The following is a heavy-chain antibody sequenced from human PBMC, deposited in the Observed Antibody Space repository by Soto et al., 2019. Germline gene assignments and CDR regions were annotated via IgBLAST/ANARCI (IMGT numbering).Heavy chain of an antibody. CDR1: GGSFSGYF. J-gene: IGHJ4*02. CDR2: INHSGLT. V-gene: IGHV4-34*01. D-gene: IGHD1-1*01. Sequence: QVQLQQWGAGLLKPSETLSLTCTVSGGSFSGYFWTSIRQPPGKGLEWLAEINHSGLTNYNPSVESRVSMSVDTSKNQFSLRLYSVTAADTAVYYCVRGPYNYNSRYFDYWGQGTLVTVSS. CDR3: VRGPYNYNSRYFDY.